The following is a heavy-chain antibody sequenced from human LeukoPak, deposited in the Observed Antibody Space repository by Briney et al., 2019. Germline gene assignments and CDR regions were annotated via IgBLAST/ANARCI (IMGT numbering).Heavy chain of an antibody. CDR1: GFTFSSYA. V-gene: IGHV3-64D*06. J-gene: IGHJ6*02. CDR2: ISSNGGST. CDR3: VKEDGYCSGGSCYRGYYYYGMDV. D-gene: IGHD2-15*01. Sequence: PGGSPRLSCSASGFTFSSYAMHWVRHAPGKGLEYVSAISSNGGSTYYADSVKGRFTISRDNSKNTLYLQMSSLRAEDTAVYYCVKEDGYCSGGSCYRGYYYYGMDVSGQGTTVTVSS.